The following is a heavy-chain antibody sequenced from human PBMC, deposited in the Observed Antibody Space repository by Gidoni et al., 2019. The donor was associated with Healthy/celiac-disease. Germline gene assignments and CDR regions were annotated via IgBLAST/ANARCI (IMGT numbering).Heavy chain of an antibody. V-gene: IGHV3-30*03. Sequence: QVQLVESGGGVVQPGRSLRLSCAASGFTFSSYGMHWVRQAPGKGLEWVAVISYDGSNKYYADSVKGRFTISRDNSKNTLYLQMNSLRAEDTAVYYCARTGTKWSYYYGMDVWGQGTTVTVSS. D-gene: IGHD1-1*01. J-gene: IGHJ6*02. CDR3: ARTGTKWSYYYGMDV. CDR2: ISYDGSNK. CDR1: GFTFSSYG.